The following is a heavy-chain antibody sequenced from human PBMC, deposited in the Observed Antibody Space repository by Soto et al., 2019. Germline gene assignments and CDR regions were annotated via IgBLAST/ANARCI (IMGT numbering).Heavy chain of an antibody. CDR1: GGSISSGTYY. J-gene: IGHJ4*02. V-gene: IGHV4-31*03. CDR2: IYYSGRT. Sequence: QVQLQESGPGLVKPSQTLSLTCTVSGGSISSGTYYWTWIRQRPGKGLEWIGFIYYSGRTYYNPSLKSRTTISLDTSENQFSLRLSSVTAADTAVYYCARDSDFCTGGSCYGNFDFWGQVTLVTVSS. D-gene: IGHD2-15*01. CDR3: ARDSDFCTGGSCYGNFDF.